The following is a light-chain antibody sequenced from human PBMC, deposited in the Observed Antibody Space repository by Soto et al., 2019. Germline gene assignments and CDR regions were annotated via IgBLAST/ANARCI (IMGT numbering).Light chain of an antibody. CDR1: QSVFYSSNNKNY. Sequence: DIVMTQSPDSLAVSLGERATINCKSSQSVFYSSNNKNYLAWYQQKPGQPPRLLIYWASTRESGVPDRFSSSGSGTDFTLTISSLQAEDVAVYYCQQYYNTPLTFGPGTKVDIK. J-gene: IGKJ3*01. CDR3: QQYYNTPLT. CDR2: WAS. V-gene: IGKV4-1*01.